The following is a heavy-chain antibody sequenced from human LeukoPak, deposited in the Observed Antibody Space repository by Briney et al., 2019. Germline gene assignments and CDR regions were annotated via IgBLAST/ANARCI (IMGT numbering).Heavy chain of an antibody. CDR1: VDSVSSNSAS. J-gene: IGHJ4*02. Sequence: PSQTLSLTCALFVDSVSSNSASWNWIRQSPSRGLQWLGRTYYRSEWYIDYEVSVKSRMVINPDTSKNQFFLQLNSVTDEDTAIFYCARMSWLLQGGFDRWGQGTLVTVSS. CDR2: TYYRSEWYI. V-gene: IGHV6-1*01. D-gene: IGHD5-24*01. CDR3: ARMSWLLQGGFDR.